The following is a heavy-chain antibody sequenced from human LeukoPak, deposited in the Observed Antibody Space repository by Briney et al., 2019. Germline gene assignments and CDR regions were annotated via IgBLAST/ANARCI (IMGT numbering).Heavy chain of an antibody. D-gene: IGHD2-15*01. CDR2: IFYSGTT. Sequence: SETLSLTCTVSGDSISGSNYYWAWIRQPPGKGLEWIASIFYSGTTYYNPSLKSRVTISVDTSNNQFSLRLNSVTAADTAQYYCARILNSGAGCYRYWGQGTLVTVSS. CDR1: GDSISGSNYY. CDR3: ARILNSGAGCYRY. V-gene: IGHV4-39*01. J-gene: IGHJ4*02.